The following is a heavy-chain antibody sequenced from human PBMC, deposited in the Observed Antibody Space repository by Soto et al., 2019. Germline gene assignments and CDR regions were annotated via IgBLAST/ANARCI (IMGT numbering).Heavy chain of an antibody. D-gene: IGHD3-10*01. J-gene: IGHJ4*02. CDR3: ARSQSTYYYGAGTLLSDY. CDR1: GYIFSNYG. Sequence: QVQLVQSGAEVKKPGASVKVSCKASGYIFSNYGISWVRQAPGQGLEWMGWISAYNGNTNYAQMLQGRVTMTTDTSTSTAYMELRSLRSDDTAIYYCARSQSTYYYGAGTLLSDYWGQGTLVTVSS. V-gene: IGHV1-18*01. CDR2: ISAYNGNT.